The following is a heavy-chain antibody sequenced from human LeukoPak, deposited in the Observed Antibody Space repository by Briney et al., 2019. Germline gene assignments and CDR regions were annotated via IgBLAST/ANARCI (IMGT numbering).Heavy chain of an antibody. D-gene: IGHD5-12*01. J-gene: IGHJ4*02. CDR2: ISSDSGHI. V-gene: IGHV3-21*04. Sequence: GGSLTLSCAAAGFTFTDYSMNWVRQAPGKGLEWVSTISSDSGHIYYADSVKGRFTISRDNAENSLYLQMNSLRAEDTAVYYCARDSGYIVADYWGQGTLVTVSS. CDR3: ARDSGYIVADY. CDR1: GFTFTDYS.